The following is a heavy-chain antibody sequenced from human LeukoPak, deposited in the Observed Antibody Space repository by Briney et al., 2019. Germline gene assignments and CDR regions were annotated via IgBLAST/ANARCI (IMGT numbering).Heavy chain of an antibody. CDR2: IYYSGST. CDR1: GGSISSSSYY. J-gene: IGHJ4*02. V-gene: IGHV4-39*07. D-gene: IGHD6-13*01. Sequence: SETLSLTCSVSGGSISSSSYYWGWMRQPPGKGQEWIGSIYYSGSTYYNPSLKSRVTISVDTSKIQYSLKLSSVTAADTAVYYCARSRVAAAGGHFDYWGQGTLVTVSS. CDR3: ARSRVAAAGGHFDY.